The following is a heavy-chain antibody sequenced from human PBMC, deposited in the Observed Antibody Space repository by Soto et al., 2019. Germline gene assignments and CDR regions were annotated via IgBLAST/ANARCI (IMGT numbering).Heavy chain of an antibody. CDR3: ARSGDCTGTSCHLRGPFDS. CDR1: GFTFTTYD. Sequence: GGSLRLSCVGSGFTFTTYDMHWARQAPGKGLAWVALLSYNGRSEYYVDSVKGRFTNPRDTSKNTLCLYMNSLKIEDTAVYFCARSGDCTGTSCHLRGPFDSWGPGTLVTVSS. D-gene: IGHD2-8*02. CDR2: LSYNGRSE. V-gene: IGHV3-30*03. J-gene: IGHJ4*02.